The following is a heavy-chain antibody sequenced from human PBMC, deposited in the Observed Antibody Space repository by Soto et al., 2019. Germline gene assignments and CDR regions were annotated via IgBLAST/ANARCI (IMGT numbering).Heavy chain of an antibody. Sequence: GGSLRLSCAASGFTFSSYSMNWVRQAPGKGLEWVSYISSSSSTIYYADSVKGRFTISRDNAKNSLYLQMNSLRAEDTAVYYCASMYYDILTGYPSHVDYWGQGTLVTVSS. CDR2: ISSSSSTI. CDR1: GFTFSSYS. CDR3: ASMYYDILTGYPSHVDY. J-gene: IGHJ4*02. D-gene: IGHD3-9*01. V-gene: IGHV3-48*01.